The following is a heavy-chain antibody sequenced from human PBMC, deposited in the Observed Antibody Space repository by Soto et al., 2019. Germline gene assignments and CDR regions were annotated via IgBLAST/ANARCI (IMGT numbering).Heavy chain of an antibody. CDR3: ARAQFSDILTADDYGMDV. J-gene: IGHJ6*02. Sequence: SVKVSCKASGGNFRSEAISWVRQAPGHGLEWMGRIIPMFSTPHYAQKFQGRVTIIADESTTTVNMEMRGLTYEDTAVYYCARAQFSDILTADDYGMDVWGQGASVTVSS. CDR1: GGNFRSEA. CDR2: IIPMFSTP. D-gene: IGHD3-9*01. V-gene: IGHV1-69*13.